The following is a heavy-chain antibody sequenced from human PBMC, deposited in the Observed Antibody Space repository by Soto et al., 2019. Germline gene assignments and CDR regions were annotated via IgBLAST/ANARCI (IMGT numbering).Heavy chain of an antibody. CDR3: ARHVWLES. V-gene: IGHV3-53*02. CDR1: GFNVSSNS. J-gene: IGHJ5*01. CDR2: IHSDANT. Sequence: EVQLVETGGGLIQTGGSLRLSCAASGFNVSSNSMNWVRQAPGKGLEWLSLIHSDANTKYADSVKGRFTVSRDSSENKCYLQMNSLRAEDTAVYYCARHVWLESWGQGTLVTVSS.